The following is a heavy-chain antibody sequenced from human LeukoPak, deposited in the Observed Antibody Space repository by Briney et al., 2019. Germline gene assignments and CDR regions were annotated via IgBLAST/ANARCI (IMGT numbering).Heavy chain of an antibody. CDR2: IIPIFGTA. CDR3: ARSDSSGYYYGGVAFDI. Sequence: SVKVSCKASGGTFSSYAISWVRQAPGQGLEWMGGIIPIFGTANYAQKFQGRVTITTDESTSTAYMELSSLRSEDTAVYYCARSDSSGYYYGGVAFDIWGQGTLVTVSS. J-gene: IGHJ4*02. CDR1: GGTFSSYA. D-gene: IGHD3-22*01. V-gene: IGHV1-69*05.